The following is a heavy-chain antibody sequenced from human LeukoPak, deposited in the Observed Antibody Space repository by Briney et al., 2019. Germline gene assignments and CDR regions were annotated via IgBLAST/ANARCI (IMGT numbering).Heavy chain of an antibody. D-gene: IGHD3-10*01. J-gene: IGHJ6*02. V-gene: IGHV3-7*03. CDR2: IKQDGSEK. Sequence: GRSLRLSCAASGFTFSSHAVHWVRQAPGKGLEWVANIKQDGSEKYYVDSVKGRFTISRDNAKNSLYLQMNSLRAEDTAVYYCARVARGSGGYDQYYYYGMDVWGQGTTVTVSS. CDR3: ARVARGSGGYDQYYYYGMDV. CDR1: GFTFSSHA.